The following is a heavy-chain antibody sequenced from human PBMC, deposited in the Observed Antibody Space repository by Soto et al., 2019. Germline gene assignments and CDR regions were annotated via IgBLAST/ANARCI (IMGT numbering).Heavy chain of an antibody. J-gene: IGHJ4*02. CDR3: ARHHVRGRTIAGAAEF. Sequence: QVQLQQWGAGLLKPWETLSLTCAVYGGSLSGYYWSWIRQPPGKALEWIGEINYSGNTNYNPSLKSRVTISVDTSKTQLFLNLRSVTAADTAMDYCARHHVRGRTIAGAAEFWGQGPRVPVSS. CDR2: INYSGNT. D-gene: IGHD1-26*01. CDR1: GGSLSGYY. V-gene: IGHV4-34*01.